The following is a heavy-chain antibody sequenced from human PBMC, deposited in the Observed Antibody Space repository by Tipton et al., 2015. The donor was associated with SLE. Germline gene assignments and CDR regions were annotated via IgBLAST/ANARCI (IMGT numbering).Heavy chain of an antibody. D-gene: IGHD1-1*01. CDR2: ISGSGSTM. V-gene: IGHV3-48*03. CDR1: GFTFNSYD. Sequence: GSLRLSCAASGFTFNSYDMYWVRQAPGKGLEWLSYISGSGSTMFYADSVKGRFTISRDNAENSLYLQMNSLRVEDTAVYYCARVPHWANDGFDIWGQGTMVTVSS. CDR3: ARVPHWANDGFDI. J-gene: IGHJ3*02.